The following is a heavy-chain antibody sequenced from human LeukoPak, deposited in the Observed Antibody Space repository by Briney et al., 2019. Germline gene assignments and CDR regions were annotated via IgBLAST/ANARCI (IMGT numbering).Heavy chain of an antibody. CDR1: GFTFSSYA. CDR2: ISGSGGST. CDR3: ARLPRLYYYDSSGYYYDY. V-gene: IGHV3-23*01. J-gene: IGHJ4*02. Sequence: GGSLRLSCAASGFTFSSYAMSWVRQAPGKGLEWVSTISGSGGSTYYADSVKGRFTISRDNSKKTLYLQMNSLRADDTAVCYCARLPRLYYYDSSGYYYDYWGQGTLVTVSS. D-gene: IGHD3-22*01.